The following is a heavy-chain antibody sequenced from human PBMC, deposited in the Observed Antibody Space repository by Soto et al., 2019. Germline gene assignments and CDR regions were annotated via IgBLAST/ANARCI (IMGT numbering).Heavy chain of an antibody. V-gene: IGHV1-69*01. CDR1: GDSFNDYP. Sequence: QVQLVQSGAEVRKPGSSVKVSCHSSGDSFNDYPVTWVRQAPGQGLEWMGGTIPVSGTTNYAQEFQGRVTITADVSTSTVYMELSSLKYEDTALYYCASSSGVSWYGDFWGQGTLVTVSS. D-gene: IGHD6-13*01. J-gene: IGHJ4*02. CDR3: ASSSGVSWYGDF. CDR2: TIPVSGTT.